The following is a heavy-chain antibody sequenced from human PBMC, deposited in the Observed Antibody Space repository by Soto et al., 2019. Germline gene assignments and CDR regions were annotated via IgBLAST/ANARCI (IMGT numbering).Heavy chain of an antibody. CDR1: GGSVSNGSYY. Sequence: SETLSLTCTISGGSVSNGSYYWSWIRQPPGKGLEWIGYIYYSGSTNYNPSLKSRVTISVDTSKNQFSLKLSSVTAADTAVYYCARDHDYGDYVGYYYYGMDVWGQGTTVTVSS. CDR2: IYYSGST. D-gene: IGHD4-17*01. J-gene: IGHJ6*02. V-gene: IGHV4-61*01. CDR3: ARDHDYGDYVGYYYYGMDV.